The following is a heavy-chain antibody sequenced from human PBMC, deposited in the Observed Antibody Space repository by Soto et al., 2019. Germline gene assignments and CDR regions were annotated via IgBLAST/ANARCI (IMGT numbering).Heavy chain of an antibody. V-gene: IGHV4-38-2*01. CDR3: ARRGGDFDY. CDR2: IYHSGST. J-gene: IGHJ4*02. D-gene: IGHD3-10*01. Sequence: PSETLSLTCAVSGYSISSGYYWGWIRQPPGKGLEWIGSIYHSGSTYYNPSLKSRVTISVDTSKNQFSLKLSSVTAADTAVYYCARRGGDFDYWGQGTLVTVSS. CDR1: GYSISSGYY.